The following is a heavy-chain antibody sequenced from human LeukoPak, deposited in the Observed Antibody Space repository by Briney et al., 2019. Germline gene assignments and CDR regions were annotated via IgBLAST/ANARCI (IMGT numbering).Heavy chain of an antibody. CDR2: INGGGTTT. J-gene: IGHJ4*02. Sequence: GGSLRLSCETSGFTFSDYSMHWVRGSPGKGLVWVSRINGGGTTTSYADSVKGRFTISRDNAKNTLYLQMSSLRAEDTALYYCARGIGWYGTDYWGQGTQVTVSS. CDR3: ARGIGWYGTDY. V-gene: IGHV3-74*01. CDR1: GFTFSDYS. D-gene: IGHD6-19*01.